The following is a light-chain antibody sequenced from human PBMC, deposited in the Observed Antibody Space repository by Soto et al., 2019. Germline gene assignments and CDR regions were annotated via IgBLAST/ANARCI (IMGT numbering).Light chain of an antibody. CDR3: SSYTSSSTPVL. CDR1: SSDVGGYNY. CDR2: EVS. V-gene: IGLV2-14*01. Sequence: QSVLTQPASVSGSPGQSITISCTGTSSDVGGYNYVSWYQQHPGKAPKLMIYEVSNRPSGVSNRFSGSKSGNTASLTISGLHAEDEADYHCSSYTSSSTPVLFGGGTQLTVL. J-gene: IGLJ2*01.